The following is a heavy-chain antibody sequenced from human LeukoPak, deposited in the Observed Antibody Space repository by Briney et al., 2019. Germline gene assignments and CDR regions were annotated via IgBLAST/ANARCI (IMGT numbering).Heavy chain of an antibody. V-gene: IGHV3-53*01. CDR2: IYRGGNT. J-gene: IGHJ4*02. D-gene: IGHD5-18*01. CDR1: GFTVSSNY. CDR3: ATNTPMGHYFDN. Sequence: GGSLRLSCAASGFTVSSNYMSWVRQAPGKGLEWVSIIYRGGNTYYADSVKGRFAISRDNSKNTLYFQMNSLRAEDTAIYYCATNTPMGHYFDNWGQGTLVSVSS.